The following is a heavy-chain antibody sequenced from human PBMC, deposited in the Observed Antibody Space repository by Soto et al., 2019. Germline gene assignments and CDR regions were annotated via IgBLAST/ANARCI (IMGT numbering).Heavy chain of an antibody. V-gene: IGHV1-3*01. CDR3: AREYSNSSYYCGMDV. Sequence: GASVKVYCKASGYTLTSYAMHWVRQAPGQRLEWMGWINAGNGNTKYSQKFQGRVTITRDTSASTAYTELSSLRSEDTAVYYCAREYSNSSYYCGMDVWGQGTTVTFSS. CDR1: GYTLTSYA. J-gene: IGHJ6*02. CDR2: INAGNGNT. D-gene: IGHD6-6*01.